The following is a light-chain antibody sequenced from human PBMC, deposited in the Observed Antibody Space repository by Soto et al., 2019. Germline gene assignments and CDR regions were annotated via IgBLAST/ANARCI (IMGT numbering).Light chain of an antibody. CDR3: QQYINNWRT. V-gene: IGKV1-5*03. Sequence: DIQMTQSPSTLSASVGDRVTITCRASQSIGVWLAWYQQKPGTAPKLLIYKTSTLDSGVPLRFSGSGSGTEFTLTILSLQPDDLATHSSQQYINNWRTLGQGTTVNI. CDR2: KTS. J-gene: IGKJ1*01. CDR1: QSIGVW.